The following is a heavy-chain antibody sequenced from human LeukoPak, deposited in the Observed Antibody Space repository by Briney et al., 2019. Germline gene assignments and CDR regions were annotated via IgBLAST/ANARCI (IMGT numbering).Heavy chain of an antibody. CDR1: GYTFIGYY. J-gene: IGHJ6*04. CDR2: IDPSGGST. Sequence: ASVNVSCKASGYTFIGYYLHWVRQAPGQGLEWMGIIDPSGGSTTYAQKFQGRVTMTRDTSTSTVYMGLSSLRSEDTAEYYCARGLEGLYYGMDVWGKGTTVTVSS. CDR3: ARGLEGLYYGMDV. V-gene: IGHV1-46*01.